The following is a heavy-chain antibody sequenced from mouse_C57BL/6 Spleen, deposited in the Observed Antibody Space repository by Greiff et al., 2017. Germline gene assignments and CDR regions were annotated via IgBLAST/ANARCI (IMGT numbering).Heavy chain of an antibody. CDR3: ARRTTVPATGYFDY. D-gene: IGHD1-1*01. Sequence: VQLQQPGAELVKPGASVKLSCKASGYTFTSYWMQWVKQRPGQGLEWIGEIDPSDSYTNYNQKFKGKATLTVDTSSSTAYMQLSSLTSEDSAVYYCARRTTVPATGYFDYWGQGTTLTVSS. V-gene: IGHV1-50*01. CDR1: GYTFTSYW. J-gene: IGHJ2*01. CDR2: IDPSDSYT.